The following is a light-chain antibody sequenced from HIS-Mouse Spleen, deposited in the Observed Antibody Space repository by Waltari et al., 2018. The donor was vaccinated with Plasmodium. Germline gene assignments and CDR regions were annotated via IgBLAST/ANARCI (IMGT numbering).Light chain of an antibody. CDR1: SSDVGGYNY. J-gene: IGLJ2*01. CDR3: SSYTSSSTHVV. V-gene: IGLV2-14*03. Sequence: QSALTQPASVSGSPGQSITISCTGTSSDVGGYNYVSWYQQHQGKAPKLTIYDVSNRPSVVPNRFSGSKSGNTASLTISGLQAEDEADYYCSSYTSSSTHVVFGGGTKLTVL. CDR2: DVS.